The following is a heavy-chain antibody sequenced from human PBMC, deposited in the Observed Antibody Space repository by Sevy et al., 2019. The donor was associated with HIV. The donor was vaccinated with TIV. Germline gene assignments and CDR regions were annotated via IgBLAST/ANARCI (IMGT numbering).Heavy chain of an antibody. CDR1: GFSFSRSP. V-gene: IGHV3-30*04. Sequence: GGSLRLSCAASGFSFSRSPMHWVRQAPGKGLEWMAVMSYNGNKKYNEDSVKGRFIISRDDSKNTLYLQMNWLRVEDTAVYYCAREGFLTGGLIVSYGMDVWGQGTTVTVSS. D-gene: IGHD3-16*02. CDR3: AREGFLTGGLIVSYGMDV. CDR2: MSYNGNKK. J-gene: IGHJ6*02.